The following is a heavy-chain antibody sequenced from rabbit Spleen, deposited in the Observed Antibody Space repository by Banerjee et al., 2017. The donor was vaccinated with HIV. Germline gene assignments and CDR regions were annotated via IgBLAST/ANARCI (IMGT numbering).Heavy chain of an antibody. V-gene: IGHV1S40*01. CDR2: IDTNDGDT. J-gene: IGHJ6*01. D-gene: IGHD1-1*01. Sequence: QSLEESGGDLVKPGASLTLTCTASGFSFSSSYWICWVRQAPGKGLEWIACIDTNDGDTDYANWPKGRFTISKTSSTTVTLQMTSLTAADTATYFCARDTSSSFSSYGMDLWGPGTLVTVS. CDR1: GFSFSSSYW. CDR3: ARDTSSSFSSYGMDL.